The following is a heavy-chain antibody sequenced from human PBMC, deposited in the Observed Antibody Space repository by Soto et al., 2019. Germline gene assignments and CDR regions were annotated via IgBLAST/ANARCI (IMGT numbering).Heavy chain of an antibody. CDR3: ARGPWDV. CDR2: VSASNHYI. CDR1: GFNFSSFG. V-gene: IGHV3-21*01. Sequence: EVQLVESGGGLVKPGGSLRLSCATSGFNFSSFGMNWVRQAPGKGLECISAVSASNHYIYYADSVKGRFTISRDNAQSSVHLQMNSLRAEDTAVYYCARGPWDVWGQATTVTVSS. J-gene: IGHJ6*02.